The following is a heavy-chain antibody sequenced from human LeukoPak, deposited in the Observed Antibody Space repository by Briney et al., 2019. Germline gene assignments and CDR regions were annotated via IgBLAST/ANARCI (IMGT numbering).Heavy chain of an antibody. Sequence: SETLSLTCAVYGGSFSGYYWSWIRQPPGKGLEWIGEINHSGSTNYNPSLKSRVTISVDTSKNQFSLKLSSATAADTAVYYCARGGDYGDYGYYYAMDVWGQGTTVTVSS. CDR2: INHSGST. D-gene: IGHD4-17*01. V-gene: IGHV4-34*01. CDR3: ARGGDYGDYGYYYAMDV. J-gene: IGHJ6*02. CDR1: GGSFSGYY.